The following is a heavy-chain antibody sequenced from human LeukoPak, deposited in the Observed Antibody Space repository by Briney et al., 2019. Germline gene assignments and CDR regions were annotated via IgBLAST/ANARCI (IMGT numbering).Heavy chain of an antibody. Sequence: GASVKVSCKASGYTFTSYDINWVRQATGQGLEWMGWMNPNSGNTGYAQKFQGRVTMTRNTSISTAYMELSSLRSEDTAVHYCARGPTRGGIFGDYYYYYYMDVWGKGTTVTVSS. CDR3: ARGPTRGGIFGDYYYYYYMDV. CDR1: GYTFTSYD. V-gene: IGHV1-8*01. CDR2: MNPNSGNT. J-gene: IGHJ6*03. D-gene: IGHD3-3*01.